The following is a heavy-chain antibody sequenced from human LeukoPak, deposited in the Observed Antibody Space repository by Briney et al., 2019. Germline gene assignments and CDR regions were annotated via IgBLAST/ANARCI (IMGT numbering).Heavy chain of an antibody. CDR3: ARWNFDTAMVNWFDP. D-gene: IGHD5-18*01. V-gene: IGHV1-69*05. Sequence: SVKVSCKASGGTFSSYAVSWVRQAPGQGLEWMGGIIPIFGTANYAQKFQGRVTITTDESTSTAYMELSSLRSEDTAVYYCARWNFDTAMVNWFDPWGQGTLVTVSS. J-gene: IGHJ5*02. CDR1: GGTFSSYA. CDR2: IIPIFGTA.